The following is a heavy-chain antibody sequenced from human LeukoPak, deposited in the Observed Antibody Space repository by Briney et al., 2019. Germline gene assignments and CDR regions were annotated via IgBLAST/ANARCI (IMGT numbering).Heavy chain of an antibody. CDR2: TYYRSKWNY. CDR3: GSDLVAGIEY. CDR1: GDSVSSNSAA. D-gene: IGHD2-2*01. V-gene: IGHV6-1*01. J-gene: IGHJ4*02. Sequence: SQTLSLTCAISGDSVSSNSAAWNWIRQSPSRGLECLGRTYYRSKWNYEYAASVKSRITNSPDTSKNQFSLQLNSVTPEDTAVYYCGSDLVAGIEYWGQGTLVTVSS.